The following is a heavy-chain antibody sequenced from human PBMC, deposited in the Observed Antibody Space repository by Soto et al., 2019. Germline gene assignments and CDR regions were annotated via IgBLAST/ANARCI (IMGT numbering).Heavy chain of an antibody. D-gene: IGHD3-10*01. CDR3: ASVLTMVRGVRWHDP. Sequence: PSETLSLTCTVSGGSISSYYWSWIRQPPGKGLEWIGYIYYSVSTNYNPSLKSRVTISVDTSKNQFSLKLSSVTAADTAVYYCASVLTMVRGVRWHDPWGQGTLVTVSS. J-gene: IGHJ5*02. V-gene: IGHV4-59*01. CDR1: GGSISSYY. CDR2: IYYSVST.